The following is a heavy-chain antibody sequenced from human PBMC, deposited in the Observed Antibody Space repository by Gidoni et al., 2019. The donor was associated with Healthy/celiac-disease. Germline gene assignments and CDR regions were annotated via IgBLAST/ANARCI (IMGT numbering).Heavy chain of an antibody. V-gene: IGHV4-39*07. CDR1: GGSISSSSYY. J-gene: IGHJ4*02. Sequence: QLQLQESGPGLVKPSETLSLTCTVSGGSISSSSYYWGWIRQPPGKGLEWIGSIYYSGSTYYNPSLKSRVTISVDTSKNQFSLKLSSVTAADTAVYYCATQDYYGSGSRIDYWGQGTLVTVSS. D-gene: IGHD3-10*01. CDR3: ATQDYYGSGSRIDY. CDR2: IYYSGST.